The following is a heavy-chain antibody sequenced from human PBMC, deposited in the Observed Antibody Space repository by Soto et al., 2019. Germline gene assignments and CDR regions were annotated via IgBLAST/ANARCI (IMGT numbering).Heavy chain of an antibody. CDR2: ISSSSSYI. D-gene: IGHD3-3*01. Sequence: GGSLRLSCAASGFTFRSYSMNWVRQAPGKGLEWVSSISSSSSYIYYADSVKGRFTISRDDAKNSLCLQMNSLRAEDTAVYYCVRDSSPGPELLEWLSNTFDYSSQGTLVTV. CDR3: VRDSSPGPELLEWLSNTFDY. J-gene: IGHJ4*02. V-gene: IGHV3-21*01. CDR1: GFTFRSYS.